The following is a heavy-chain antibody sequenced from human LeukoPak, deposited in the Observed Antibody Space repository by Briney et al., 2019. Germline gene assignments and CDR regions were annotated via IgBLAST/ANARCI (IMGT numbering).Heavy chain of an antibody. CDR1: GFTFSSYA. Sequence: GGSLRLSCAASGFTFSSYAMSWVRQAPGKGLEWVSAISGSGGSTYYADSVKGRFTISRDNSKNTLYLQMNSLRAEDTAVYYCAEDMVRGVIINNYYYYGMDVWGQGTTVTVSS. CDR2: ISGSGGST. D-gene: IGHD3-10*01. J-gene: IGHJ6*02. V-gene: IGHV3-23*01. CDR3: AEDMVRGVIINNYYYYGMDV.